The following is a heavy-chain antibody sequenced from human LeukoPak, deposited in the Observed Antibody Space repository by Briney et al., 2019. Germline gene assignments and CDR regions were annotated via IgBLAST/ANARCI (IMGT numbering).Heavy chain of an antibody. D-gene: IGHD3-22*01. CDR2: IIPILGTT. CDR3: ARDDYYDSSAYRENPFDV. J-gene: IGHJ3*01. Sequence: SSVKVSCKTSGDTFSSYAISWLRQAPGQGLEWMGGIIPILGTTNYAQKFQGRVTITADESTSTLYMELRSLRSEDTAIYYCARDDYYDSSAYRENPFDVWGQGTMVTVSS. V-gene: IGHV1-69*01. CDR1: GDTFSSYA.